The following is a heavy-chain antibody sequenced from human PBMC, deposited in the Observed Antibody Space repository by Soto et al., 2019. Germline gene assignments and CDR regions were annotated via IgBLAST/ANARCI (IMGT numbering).Heavy chain of an antibody. Sequence: ASVKVSCKTSGYTWKNYAMNWVRQAPGQRLEWMGWINTGDVNAKYSEKFQGRATITKDTAANTIYLQLSSLTSEDTAVYYCARSDYLFHFESSGYLYYWGQGTRVPVS. J-gene: IGHJ4*02. CDR1: GYTWKNYA. D-gene: IGHD3-22*01. CDR2: INTGDVNA. CDR3: ARSDYLFHFESSGYLYY. V-gene: IGHV1-3*04.